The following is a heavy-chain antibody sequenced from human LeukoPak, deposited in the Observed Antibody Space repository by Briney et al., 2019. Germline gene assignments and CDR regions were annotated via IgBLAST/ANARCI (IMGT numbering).Heavy chain of an antibody. CDR1: GYTFTCYY. J-gene: IGHJ6*04. CDR2: INPNSGGT. V-gene: IGHV1-2*02. D-gene: IGHD6-6*01. Sequence: ASVKVSCKASGYTFTCYYMHWVRQAPGQGLEWMGWINPNSGGTNYAQKFQGRVTMTRDTSISTAYMELSRLRSDDTAVYYCARVGIAARVGSDGDYYYYGMDVWGKGTTVTVSS. CDR3: ARVGIAARVGSDGDYYYYGMDV.